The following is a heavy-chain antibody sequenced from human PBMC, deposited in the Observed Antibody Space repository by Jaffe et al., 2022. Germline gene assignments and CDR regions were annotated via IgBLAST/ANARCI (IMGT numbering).Heavy chain of an antibody. CDR3: ARSSGYVHFDY. CDR1: GGSISSYY. D-gene: IGHD5-12*01. V-gene: IGHV4-59*01. J-gene: IGHJ4*02. CDR2: IYYSGST. Sequence: QVQLQESGPGLVKPSETLSLTCTVSGGSISSYYWSWIRQPPGKGLEWIGYIYYSGSTNYNPSLKSRVTISVDTSKNQFSLKLSSVTAADTAVYYCARSSGYVHFDYWGQGTLVTVSS.